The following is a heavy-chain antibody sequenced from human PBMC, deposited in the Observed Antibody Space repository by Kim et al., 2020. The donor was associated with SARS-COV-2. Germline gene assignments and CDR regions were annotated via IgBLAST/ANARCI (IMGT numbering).Heavy chain of an antibody. V-gene: IGHV3-23*01. Sequence: GGSLRLSCAASGFTFSSYAMSWVRQAPGEGLEWVSTVSTSGGSTFYADSVKGRFSISRDNSQSTLYLQMNSLRAEDTAAYYCARVLGPNYFDYWGQGTLGAASS. J-gene: IGHJ4*02. CDR3: ARVLGPNYFDY. CDR1: GFTFSSYA. CDR2: VSTSGGST.